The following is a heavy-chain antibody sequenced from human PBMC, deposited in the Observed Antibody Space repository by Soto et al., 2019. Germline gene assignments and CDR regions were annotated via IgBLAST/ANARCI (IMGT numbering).Heavy chain of an antibody. D-gene: IGHD6-19*01. CDR2: ISGSGDSA. CDR1: GFPFSHYA. J-gene: IGHJ4*02. V-gene: IGHV3-23*01. CDR3: GKERRGSGWSVCNF. Sequence: PGGSLRFSCTASGFPFSHYAMNWVRQGPGTRLEWVADISGSGDSARYADSVRGRFTISRDNSRDTLYLQMNSLRVDDTAVYYCGKERRGSGWSVCNFWGQGALVTVSS.